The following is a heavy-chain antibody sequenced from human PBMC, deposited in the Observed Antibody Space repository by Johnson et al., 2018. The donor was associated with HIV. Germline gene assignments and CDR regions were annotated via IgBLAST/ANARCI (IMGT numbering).Heavy chain of an antibody. CDR1: GFTFSSYA. Sequence: VLLLESGGGLVQPGGSLRLSCAASGFTFSSYAMHWVRQAPGKGLEWVAVISYDENNKYYADSVKARFTISRDNSKNTLYLQMNSLRAEDTAVYYCAKVSSQSSSWYDAFDIWGQGTMVTVSS. D-gene: IGHD6-13*01. V-gene: IGHV3-30-3*01. CDR3: AKVSSQSSSWYDAFDI. J-gene: IGHJ3*02. CDR2: ISYDENNK.